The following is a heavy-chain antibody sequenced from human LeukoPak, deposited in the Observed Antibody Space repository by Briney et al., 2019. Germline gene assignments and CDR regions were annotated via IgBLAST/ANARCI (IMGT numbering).Heavy chain of an antibody. CDR1: GGSFSGYY. CDR2: INHSGST. CDR3: ARYVSGYANWFDP. J-gene: IGHJ5*02. Sequence: SESLSLTCAVYGGSFSGYYWSWIRQPPGKGLEWIGEINHSGSTNHNPSLKSRVTISVDTSKNQFSLKLSSVTAADTAVYYCARYVSGYANWFDPWGQGTLVTVSS. V-gene: IGHV4-34*01. D-gene: IGHD3-16*01.